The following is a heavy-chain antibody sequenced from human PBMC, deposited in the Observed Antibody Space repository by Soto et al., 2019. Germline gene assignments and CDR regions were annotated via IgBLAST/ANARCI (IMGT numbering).Heavy chain of an antibody. D-gene: IGHD6-6*01. J-gene: IGHJ4*02. CDR1: GGTFSSYA. CDR2: IIPIFGTA. CDR3: ARGESSSSWNY. Sequence: QGQLVQSGAGGKKPGSSVKVSCKTSGGTFSSYAISWVRQAPGLGLAWMGGIIPIFGTANYAQKFLGRVTITADESTSTAYIERRSLRSEDTAVYYCARGESSSSWNYWGQGTLVTVSS. V-gene: IGHV1-69*01.